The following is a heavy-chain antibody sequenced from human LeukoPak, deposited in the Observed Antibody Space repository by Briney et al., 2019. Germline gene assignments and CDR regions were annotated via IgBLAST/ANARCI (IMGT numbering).Heavy chain of an antibody. Sequence: GASVKVSCKVSGYTVTELSMHWVRQAPGKGLEWMGGFDPEDGETIYAQKFQGRVTMTEDTSTDTAYMELSSLRSEDTAVYYCATARYCSITRCYGPTSLFDYWGQGTLVTVSS. D-gene: IGHD2-2*01. CDR3: ATARYCSITRCYGPTSLFDY. CDR1: GYTVTELS. J-gene: IGHJ4*02. V-gene: IGHV1-24*01. CDR2: FDPEDGET.